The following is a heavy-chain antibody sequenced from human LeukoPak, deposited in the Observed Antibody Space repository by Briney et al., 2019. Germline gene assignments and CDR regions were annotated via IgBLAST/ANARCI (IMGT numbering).Heavy chain of an antibody. CDR3: ARNTSVAVTGGRANWFDP. CDR2: FYNYEGP. Sequence: SETLSLTCTVSGGSIGTSNYYWGWIRQPPGQGLEWIGTFYNYEGPYYNPSLKSRVTMSVDTSKNEFSLKLTSVTAADTAVYYCARNTSVAVTGGRANWFDPWGQGTLVTVS. J-gene: IGHJ5*02. D-gene: IGHD6-19*01. CDR1: GGSIGTSNYY. V-gene: IGHV4-39*01.